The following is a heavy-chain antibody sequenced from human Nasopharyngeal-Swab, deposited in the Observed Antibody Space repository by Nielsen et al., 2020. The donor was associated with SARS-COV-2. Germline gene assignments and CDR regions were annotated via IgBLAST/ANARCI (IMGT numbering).Heavy chain of an antibody. D-gene: IGHD3-16*01. CDR2: ISSSSSYI. J-gene: IGHJ4*02. Sequence: WIRQPPGKGLEWVSSISSSSSYIYYADSVKGRFTISRDNAKNSLYLQMNSLRAEDTGVYYCARDTGGPFDYWGQGTLVTVSS. V-gene: IGHV3-21*01. CDR3: ARDTGGPFDY.